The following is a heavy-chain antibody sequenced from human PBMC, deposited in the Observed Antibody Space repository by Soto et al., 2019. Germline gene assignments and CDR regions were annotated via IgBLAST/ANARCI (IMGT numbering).Heavy chain of an antibody. V-gene: IGHV3-23*01. J-gene: IGHJ4*02. CDR1: GYNFGSYA. D-gene: IGHD1-7*01. Sequence: DVALLESGGGLVQPGGSLRLSCVASGYNFGSYAMMWVRQAPGKGLEWISTIGGGGIGSYYAASVKGRFTISRDNSKITLFLQMNSLGAEDTGVYYCAKDPRLELRGVDSWGQGTQVTVSS. CDR3: AKDPRLELRGVDS. CDR2: IGGGGIGS.